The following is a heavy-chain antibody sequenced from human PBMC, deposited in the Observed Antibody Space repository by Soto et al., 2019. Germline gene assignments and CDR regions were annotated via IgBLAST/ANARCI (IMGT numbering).Heavy chain of an antibody. D-gene: IGHD5-18*01. CDR1: VFTFSSFA. CDR3: AGPGYSSQDY. Sequence: RWSLRLCCAASVFTFSSFALSWCRQAPGKGLQWVSAISGSGGDTDYADSVKGRFTISRDNSKNTLFLEMNSLRAEDTAIYYCAGPGYSSQDYWGQGTLVTVSS. V-gene: IGHV3-23*01. J-gene: IGHJ4*02. CDR2: ISGSGGDT.